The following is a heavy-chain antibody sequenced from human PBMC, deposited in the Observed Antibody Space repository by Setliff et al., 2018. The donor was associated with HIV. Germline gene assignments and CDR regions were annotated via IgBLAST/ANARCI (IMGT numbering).Heavy chain of an antibody. CDR1: GFIFSNYW. Sequence: GSLRLSCAASGFIFSNYWMHWVRQAPGKGLVWVSRINSDGSSISYADSVKGRFTISRDNAKNTLYLQMNSLRGGDTAVYYCARHSDWYGNDAFDIWGQGTRVTVS. CDR2: INSDGSSI. V-gene: IGHV3-74*01. J-gene: IGHJ3*02. CDR3: ARHSDWYGNDAFDI. D-gene: IGHD6-19*01.